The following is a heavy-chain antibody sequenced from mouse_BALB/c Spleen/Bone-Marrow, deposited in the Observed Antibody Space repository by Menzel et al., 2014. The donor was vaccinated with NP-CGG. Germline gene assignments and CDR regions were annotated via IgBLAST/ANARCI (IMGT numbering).Heavy chain of an antibody. Sequence: EVQLVESGGGLVQPGGSLRLSCATSGFTFTDYYMSWVRQPPGKALEWLGFIRNKANGYTTEYSASVKGRFTISRDNSQSILYLQMNTLRAEDSATYYCARDINENYNWYFDVWGAGTTVTVSS. CDR1: GFTFTDYY. D-gene: IGHD2-1*01. CDR3: ARDINENYNWYFDV. V-gene: IGHV7-3*02. J-gene: IGHJ1*01. CDR2: IRNKANGYTT.